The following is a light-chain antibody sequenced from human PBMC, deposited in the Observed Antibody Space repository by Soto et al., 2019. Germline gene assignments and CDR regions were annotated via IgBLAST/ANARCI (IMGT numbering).Light chain of an antibody. CDR3: QQFNSYPLT. CDR2: DAS. V-gene: IGKV1-13*02. Sequence: AIQLTQSPSSLSASVGDRVTITCRASQGINSALAWYQQKPGKPPKPLIYDASSLDGGVPSRFSGSXXSTXFTLTISSLQPEDFATYYCQQFNSYPLTFGGGTKVEIK. J-gene: IGKJ4*01. CDR1: QGINSA.